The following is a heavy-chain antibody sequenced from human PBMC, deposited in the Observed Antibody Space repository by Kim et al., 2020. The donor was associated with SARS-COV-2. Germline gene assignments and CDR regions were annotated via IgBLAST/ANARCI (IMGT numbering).Heavy chain of an antibody. D-gene: IGHD2-2*01. CDR1: GGSISSYY. V-gene: IGHV4-59*13. Sequence: SETLSLTCTVSGGSISSYYWSWIRQPPGKGLEWIGYIYYSGSTNYNPSLKSRVTISVDTSKNQFSLKLSSVTAADTAVYYCARRLDQLYGGWFDPWGQGT. J-gene: IGHJ5*02. CDR3: ARRLDQLYGGWFDP. CDR2: IYYSGST.